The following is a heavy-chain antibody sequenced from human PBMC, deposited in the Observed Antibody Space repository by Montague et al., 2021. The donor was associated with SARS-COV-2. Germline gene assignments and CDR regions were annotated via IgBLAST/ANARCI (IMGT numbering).Heavy chain of an antibody. CDR2: SGRA. J-gene: IGHJ4*02. CDR3: ARGGGSGYRYYFDY. V-gene: IGHV4-59*09. Sequence: SGRANYNPSLKSRVTISVDTSKNQFSLKLSSVTAADTAVYYCARGGGSGYRYYFDYWGQGSRVTV. D-gene: IGHD3-22*01.